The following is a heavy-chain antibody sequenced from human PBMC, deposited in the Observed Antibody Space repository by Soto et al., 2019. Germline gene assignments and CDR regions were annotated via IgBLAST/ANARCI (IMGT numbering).Heavy chain of an antibody. CDR2: IIPIFRTA. J-gene: IGHJ5*02. D-gene: IGHD2-21*01. CDR3: ARGGLSIGDNNWFDP. V-gene: IGHV1-69*06. Sequence: SVKVSCKSSGGTFSSYAISWVRQAPGQGLEWMGGIIPIFRTANYAQKFQGRVTITADKSTSTAYMELSGLRSEDAAMYYCARGGLSIGDNNWFDPWGQGTLVTVS. CDR1: GGTFSSYA.